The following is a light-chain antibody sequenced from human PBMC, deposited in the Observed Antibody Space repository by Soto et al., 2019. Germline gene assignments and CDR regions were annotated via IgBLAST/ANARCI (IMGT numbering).Light chain of an antibody. CDR3: CSYAGSFNYV. J-gene: IGLJ1*01. V-gene: IGLV2-11*01. CDR1: SSDVGGYYF. Sequence: QSALTQPRSVSGSPGQSVTISCTGTSSDVGGYYFVSWYQQHPGKAPKPMIYDVTKRPSGVPDRFSGSKSGNTASLTISGLQAEDEADYYCCSYAGSFNYVFGTGTKVTVL. CDR2: DVT.